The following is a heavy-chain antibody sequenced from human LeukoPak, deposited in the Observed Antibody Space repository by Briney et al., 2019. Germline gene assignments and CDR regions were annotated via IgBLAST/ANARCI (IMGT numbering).Heavy chain of an antibody. CDR3: AKESAVYDSSGYYYVGVGYYFDY. V-gene: IGHV3-23*01. D-gene: IGHD3-22*01. Sequence: GGSLRLSCTASGFTFSSYAMNWVRQAPGKGLEWVSGIGAGGTFTYYADSVKGRFTISRDNSKNTLYLQMNSLRAEDTAVYYCAKESAVYDSSGYYYVGVGYYFDYWGQGTLVTVSS. J-gene: IGHJ4*02. CDR1: GFTFSSYA. CDR2: IGAGGTFT.